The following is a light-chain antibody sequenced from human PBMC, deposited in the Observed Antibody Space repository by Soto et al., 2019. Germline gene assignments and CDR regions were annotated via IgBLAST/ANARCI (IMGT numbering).Light chain of an antibody. Sequence: EIVMTQSPATLSVSPGGSATLSCRASQHVSSNFAWYRQKPGQAPTLLIYRASKRATGIPARFSGSGSGKEFTLTISSLQSEDFAVYYCQQYNNWPYTFGQGTKLEIK. J-gene: IGKJ2*01. CDR3: QQYNNWPYT. CDR1: QHVSSN. V-gene: IGKV3-15*01. CDR2: RAS.